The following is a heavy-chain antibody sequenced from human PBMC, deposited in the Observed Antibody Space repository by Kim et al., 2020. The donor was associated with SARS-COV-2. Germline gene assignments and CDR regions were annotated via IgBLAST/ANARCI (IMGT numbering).Heavy chain of an antibody. J-gene: IGHJ4*02. V-gene: IGHV4-4*02. CDR1: GDSFSGSNW. CDR2: IYHSGST. CDR3: ARDDGTSGSLDH. D-gene: IGHD6-19*01. Sequence: SETLSLTCTVSGDSFSGSNWWSWVRQPPGKGLEWIGEIYHSGSTNYNPSLKSRVTISVDKSKSQFSLKLSSVTAADTVVFYCARDDGTSGSLDHWGQGTLVTVSS.